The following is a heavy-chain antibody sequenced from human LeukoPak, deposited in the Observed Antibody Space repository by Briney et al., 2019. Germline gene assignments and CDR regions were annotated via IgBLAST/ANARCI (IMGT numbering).Heavy chain of an antibody. D-gene: IGHD2-2*01. CDR2: ISGSGGST. V-gene: IGHV3-23*01. Sequence: GGSLRLSCAASGFTFSSYAMSWVRQAPGKGLEWVSAISGSGGSTYYADSVKGRLTISRDNSKNTLYLQMNSLRAEDTAVYYCAKAVCSSTSCYADYWGQGTLVTVSS. CDR1: GFTFSSYA. J-gene: IGHJ4*02. CDR3: AKAVCSSTSCYADY.